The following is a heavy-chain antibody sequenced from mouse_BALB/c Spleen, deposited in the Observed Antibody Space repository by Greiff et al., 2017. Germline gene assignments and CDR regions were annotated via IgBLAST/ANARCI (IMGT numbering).Heavy chain of an antibody. CDR3: VRGHYFDY. J-gene: IGHJ2*01. CDR2: IRSKSNNYAT. V-gene: IGHV10-1*02. CDR1: GFTFNTYA. Sequence: EVMLVESGGGLVQPKGSLKLSCAASGFTFNTYAMNWVRQAPGKGLEWVARIRSKSNNYATYYADSVKDRFTISRDDSQSMLYLQMNNLKTEDTAMYYCVRGHYFDYWGQGTTLTVSS.